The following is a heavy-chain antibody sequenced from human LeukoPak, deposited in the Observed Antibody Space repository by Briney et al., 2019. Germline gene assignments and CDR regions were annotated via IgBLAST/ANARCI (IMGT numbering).Heavy chain of an antibody. V-gene: IGHV1-2*06. J-gene: IGHJ4*02. Sequence: ASVKVSCKASGYTFTGYYMHWVRQAPGQGLEWMGRINPNSGGTNYAQKFQGRVTMTRDTSISTACMELSRLRSDDTAVYYCARTYSSGGGDYWGQGTLVTVSS. D-gene: IGHD6-19*01. CDR2: INPNSGGT. CDR1: GYTFTGYY. CDR3: ARTYSSGGGDY.